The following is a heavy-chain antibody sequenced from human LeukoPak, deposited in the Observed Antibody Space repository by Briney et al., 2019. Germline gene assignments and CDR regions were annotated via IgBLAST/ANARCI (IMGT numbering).Heavy chain of an antibody. V-gene: IGHV3-33*06. CDR3: AKLYSGGAWFDP. D-gene: IGHD1-26*01. J-gene: IGHJ5*02. CDR1: GFTFSSYG. CDR2: IWYDGSNK. Sequence: ESGGSLRLSCAASGFTFSSYGMHWVRQAPGKGREGVAVIWYDGSNKYYADSVKGRFTISRDNSKNTLYLQMNSLRAEDTAVYYCAKLYSGGAWFDPWGQGTLVTVSS.